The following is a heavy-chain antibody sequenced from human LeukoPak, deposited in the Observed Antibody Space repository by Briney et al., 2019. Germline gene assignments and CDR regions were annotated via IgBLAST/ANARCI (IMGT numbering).Heavy chain of an antibody. CDR1: GYTLTELS. D-gene: IGHD3-22*01. CDR2: FDPEDGET. J-gene: IGHJ4*02. Sequence: ASVKVSCKVSGYTLTELSMHWVRQAPGKGLEWMGGFDPEDGETICAQKFQGRVTMTEDTSTDTAYMELSSLRSEDTAVYYCATGWDDYYDSSGYFQVWGQGTLVTVSS. V-gene: IGHV1-24*01. CDR3: ATGWDDYYDSSGYFQV.